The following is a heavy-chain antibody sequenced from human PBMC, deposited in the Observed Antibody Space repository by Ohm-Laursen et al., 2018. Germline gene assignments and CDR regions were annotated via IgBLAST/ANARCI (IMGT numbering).Heavy chain of an antibody. J-gene: IGHJ4*02. D-gene: IGHD3-16*01. Sequence: TLSLTWAVYGGSFSGYYWSWIRQPPGKGLEWIGYIYYSGSTYYNPSLKSRVTISVDTSKNQFSLKLSSVTAADTAVYYCASDPSYGYISLVYWGQGTLVTVSS. CDR1: GGSFSGYY. CDR2: IYYSGST. V-gene: IGHV4-34*09. CDR3: ASDPSYGYISLVY.